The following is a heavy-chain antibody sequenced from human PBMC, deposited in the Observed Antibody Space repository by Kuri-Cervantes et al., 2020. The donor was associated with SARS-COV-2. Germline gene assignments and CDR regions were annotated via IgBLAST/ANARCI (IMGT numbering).Heavy chain of an antibody. CDR3: ASRVREDYGEDY. CDR1: GFTFSSYS. D-gene: IGHD4-17*01. Sequence: GESLKISCAASGFTFSSYSMNWVRQAPGKGLEWVSSISSSSSYIYYADSVKGRFTISRDNAKNSLYLQMNSLRAEDTAVYYCASRVREDYGEDYWGQGTLVTVSS. CDR2: ISSSSSYI. V-gene: IGHV3-21*04. J-gene: IGHJ4*02.